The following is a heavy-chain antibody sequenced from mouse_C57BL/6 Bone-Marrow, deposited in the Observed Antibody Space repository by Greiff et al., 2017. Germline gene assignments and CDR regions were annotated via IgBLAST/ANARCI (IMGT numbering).Heavy chain of an antibody. CDR1: GYTFTDYY. Sequence: EVKVVESGPVLVKPGASVKVSCKASGYTFTDYYMNWVKQSHGKSLEWIGVINPYNGGTSYNQKFKGKATLTVDKSSSTAYMELNSLTSEDSAVYYCARGKGSYYWGQGTTLTVSS. V-gene: IGHV1-19*01. J-gene: IGHJ2*01. CDR3: ARGKGSYY. D-gene: IGHD1-1*02. CDR2: INPYNGGT.